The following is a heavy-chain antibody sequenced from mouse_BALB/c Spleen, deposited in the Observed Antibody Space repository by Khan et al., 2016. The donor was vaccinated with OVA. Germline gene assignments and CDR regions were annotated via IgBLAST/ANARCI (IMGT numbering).Heavy chain of an antibody. CDR1: GYSITSEYA. CDR2: ISSTGST. J-gene: IGHJ4*01. Sequence: EVKLLESGPGLVKPSQSLSLTCTVTGYSITSEYAWNWIRQFPGNKLEWMGYISSTGSTSYNPSLKSRISITRDTSKNQFFLQLKSVTTEDTATYYCSKALYCCYGDALDVWGRGTSVTGSS. V-gene: IGHV3-2*02. D-gene: IGHD1-1*01. CDR3: SKALYCCYGDALDV.